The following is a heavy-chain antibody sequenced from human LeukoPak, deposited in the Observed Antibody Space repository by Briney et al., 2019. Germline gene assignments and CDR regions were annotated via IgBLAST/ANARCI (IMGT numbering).Heavy chain of an antibody. Sequence: SQTLSLTCTVSGGSISSGSYYWSWIRRPAGKGLEWIGRIYTSGSTNYNPSLKSRVTISVDTSKNQFSLKLSSVTAADTAVYYCARDIVVVPAASPWFDPWGQGTLVTVSS. CDR2: IYTSGST. V-gene: IGHV4-61*02. D-gene: IGHD2-2*01. J-gene: IGHJ5*02. CDR3: ARDIVVVPAASPWFDP. CDR1: GGSISSGSYY.